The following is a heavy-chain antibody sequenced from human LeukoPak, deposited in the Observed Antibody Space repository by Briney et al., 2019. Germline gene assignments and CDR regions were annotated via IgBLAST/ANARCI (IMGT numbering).Heavy chain of an antibody. Sequence: ASVKVSCKASGYTFTGYYMHWVRQAPGQGLEWMGWINPNSGGTNYAQKFQGRVTMTRDTSISTAYMELSRLRSDDTAVYYCARGPASQHDWLLLYYFDYWGQGTLVTVSS. CDR3: ARGPASQHDWLLLYYFDY. CDR1: GYTFTGYY. V-gene: IGHV1-2*02. J-gene: IGHJ4*02. CDR2: INPNSGGT. D-gene: IGHD3-9*01.